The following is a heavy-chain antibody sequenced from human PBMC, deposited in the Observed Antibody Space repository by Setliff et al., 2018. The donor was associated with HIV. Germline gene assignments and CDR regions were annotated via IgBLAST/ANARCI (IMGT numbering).Heavy chain of an antibody. J-gene: IGHJ3*02. CDR1: GFTFSTYA. CDR2: IGAVGGPT. V-gene: IGHV3-23*01. CDR3: AKDGDYRSGDYDAFDI. D-gene: IGHD6-25*01. Sequence: GGSLRLSCAASGFTFSTYAMGWVRQAPGKGLEWVSTIGAVGGPTHYADSVKGRVTISRDNFRNTVDLQMNNLRPEDTAVYYCAKDGDYRSGDYDAFDIWGQGTMVTVSS.